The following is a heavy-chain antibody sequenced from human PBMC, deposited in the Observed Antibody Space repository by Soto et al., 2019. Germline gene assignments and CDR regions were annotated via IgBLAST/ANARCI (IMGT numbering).Heavy chain of an antibody. CDR2: MNPNSGNT. V-gene: IGHV1-8*01. Sequence: QVQLVQSGAEVKKPGASVKVSCKASGYTFTSYDINWVRQATGQGLEWMGWMNPNSGNTGYAQKFQGRVTMTRNTSISTAYMELSSLRSEDTAVYYCARGSCSSTSCYDGRGGLDYWGQGTLVTVSS. CDR3: ARGSCSSTSCYDGRGGLDY. D-gene: IGHD2-2*01. J-gene: IGHJ4*02. CDR1: GYTFTSYD.